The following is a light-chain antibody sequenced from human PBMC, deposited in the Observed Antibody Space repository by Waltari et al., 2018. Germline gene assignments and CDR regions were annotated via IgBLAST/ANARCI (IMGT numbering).Light chain of an antibody. J-gene: IGLJ3*02. Sequence: QAGLTQSPSVSRALRQTATISCPGNINNVGDHGAARLQQRQAHPPKLLSYRNTNPPSGISQRFSASRSGNTASLPVTGLQPEDEADYYCSAWDSSLSAWVFGAGTKLTVL. V-gene: IGLV10-54*04. CDR2: RNT. CDR3: SAWDSSLSAWV. CDR1: INNVGDHG.